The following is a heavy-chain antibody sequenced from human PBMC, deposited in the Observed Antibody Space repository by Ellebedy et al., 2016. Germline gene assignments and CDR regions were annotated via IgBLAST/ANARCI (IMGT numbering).Heavy chain of an antibody. D-gene: IGHD6-19*01. J-gene: IGHJ5*02. CDR2: ISYDASKK. V-gene: IGHV3-30*14. CDR1: FTTYA. Sequence: FTTYAIHWVRQAPGKGLDWVGLISYDASKKYYAASVKGRFTISRDNSQSTLFLQMKNVRPEDPALYYCARDASIAMAGTRWLDPWGQGTLVTVSS. CDR3: ARDASIAMAGTRWLDP.